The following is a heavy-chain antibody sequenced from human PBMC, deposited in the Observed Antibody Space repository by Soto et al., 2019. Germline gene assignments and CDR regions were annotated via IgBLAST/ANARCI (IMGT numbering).Heavy chain of an antibody. D-gene: IGHD4-17*01. CDR3: ARDTHDYGDFTFDY. CDR2: IYHSGST. Sequence: ASETLSLTCAVSGYSISSGYYWGWIRQPPGKGLEWIGSIYHSGSTYYNPSLKSRVTISVDTSKNQFSLKLSPVTAADTAVYYCARDTHDYGDFTFDYWGQGTLVTVSS. J-gene: IGHJ4*02. V-gene: IGHV4-38-2*02. CDR1: GYSISSGYY.